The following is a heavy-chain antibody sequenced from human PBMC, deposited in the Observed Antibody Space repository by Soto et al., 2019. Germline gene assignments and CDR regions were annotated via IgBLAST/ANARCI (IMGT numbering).Heavy chain of an antibody. J-gene: IGHJ3*02. CDR3: ARHRTGDAFDI. CDR1: GYSFTTYC. D-gene: IGHD1-1*01. V-gene: IGHV5-10-1*01. Sequence: AEALKITCKSSGYSFTTYCITWVRQMPGKGLEWMGRIDPSDSYTNYSPSFQGHVTISADKSISTAFLQWNSLKASDTAMYYSARHRTGDAFDIWGQGTMVTVSS. CDR2: IDPSDSYT.